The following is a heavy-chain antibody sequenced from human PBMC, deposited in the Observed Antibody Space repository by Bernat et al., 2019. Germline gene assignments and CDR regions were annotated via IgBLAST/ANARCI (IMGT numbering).Heavy chain of an antibody. CDR1: GFTFTSSA. CDR2: IVVGSGNT. J-gene: IGHJ4*02. CDR3: AAGYYYGSGSYYIPDY. V-gene: IGHV1-58*01. D-gene: IGHD3-10*01. Sequence: QMQLVQSGPEVKKPGTSVKVSCKASGFTFTSSAVQWVRQARGQRLEWIGWIVVGSGNTNYAQQFQARVTITRDMSTSTAYMELSSLSSEDTAVYYCAAGYYYGSGSYYIPDYWGQGTLVTVSS.